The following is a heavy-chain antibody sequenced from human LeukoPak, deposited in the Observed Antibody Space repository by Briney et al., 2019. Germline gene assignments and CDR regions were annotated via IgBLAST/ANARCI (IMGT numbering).Heavy chain of an antibody. Sequence: GGSLRLSCAASGFTFSSYAMPWVRQAPGKGLEWVAVISYDGSNKYYADSVKGRFTISRDNSKNTLYLQMNSLRAEDTAVYYCARDKSSGWYVVYYYYMDVWGKGTTVTVSS. CDR3: ARDKSSGWYVVYYYYMDV. CDR1: GFTFSSYA. J-gene: IGHJ6*03. CDR2: ISYDGSNK. V-gene: IGHV3-30*01. D-gene: IGHD6-19*01.